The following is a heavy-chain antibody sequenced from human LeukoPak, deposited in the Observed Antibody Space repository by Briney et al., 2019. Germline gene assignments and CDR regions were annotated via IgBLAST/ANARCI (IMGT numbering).Heavy chain of an antibody. CDR2: IIPIFGTA. V-gene: IGHV1-69*01. CDR3: ARGDRYGHNGCYYFDY. CDR1: GGTFSSYA. Sequence: GASVKVSCKASGGTFSSYAISWVRQAPGQGLEWMGGIIPIFGTAKYAQKFQGRVTIPADESTSTAYMELSSMRSEDTAVYYCARGDRYGHNGCYYFDYWGQGTLVTVSS. D-gene: IGHD5-18*01. J-gene: IGHJ4*02.